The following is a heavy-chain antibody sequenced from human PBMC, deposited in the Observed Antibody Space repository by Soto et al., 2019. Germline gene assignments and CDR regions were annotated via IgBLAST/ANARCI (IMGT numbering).Heavy chain of an antibody. D-gene: IGHD6-6*01. CDR2: ISSNGVGT. J-gene: IGHJ6*03. CDR3: ARRARPDFYYMDV. CDR1: GFTPSCYA. Sequence: GGSLRLSCAASGFTPSCYAMDWVRQAPGKGLEYVSGISSNGVGTYYANSVQGRFTISRDNSKNTMYLQMGSLRPEDMAVYYCARRARPDFYYMDVWGKGTTVTVSS. V-gene: IGHV3-64*01.